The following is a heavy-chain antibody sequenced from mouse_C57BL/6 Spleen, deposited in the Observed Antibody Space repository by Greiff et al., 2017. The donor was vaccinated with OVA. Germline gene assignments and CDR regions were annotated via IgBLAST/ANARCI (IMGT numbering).Heavy chain of an antibody. V-gene: IGHV5-4*01. CDR3: AREGGYFDV. CDR2: ISDGGSYT. CDR1: GFTFSSYA. J-gene: IGHJ1*03. Sequence: EVMLVESGGGLVKPGGSLKLSCAASGFTFSSYAMSWVRQTPEKRLEWVASISDGGSYTYYPDNVKGRFTISRDNAKNNLYLQMSHLKSEDTAMYYCAREGGYFDVWGTGTTVTVSS.